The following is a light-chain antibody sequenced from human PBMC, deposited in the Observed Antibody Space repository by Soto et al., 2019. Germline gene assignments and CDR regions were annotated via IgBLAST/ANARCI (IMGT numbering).Light chain of an antibody. CDR1: QSISRW. J-gene: IGKJ5*01. CDR2: DAS. Sequence: DIQMTQSPSTLSASVGDRVTITCRASQSISRWLAWYQQKPGKAPQAQIYDASSLKSGVPSRFSGNGSGTEFTLTISSPQPDDFATYYCQQYNTYSTFGQGTRREIK. CDR3: QQYNTYST. V-gene: IGKV1-5*01.